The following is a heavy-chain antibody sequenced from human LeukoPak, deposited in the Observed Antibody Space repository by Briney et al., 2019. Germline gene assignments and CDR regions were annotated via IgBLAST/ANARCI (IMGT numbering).Heavy chain of an antibody. V-gene: IGHV4-30-4*01. Sequence: SETLSLTCTVSGGSISSGDYYWSWIRQPPGKGLEWIGYIYYSGITYYNPSLKSRVTISVDTSKNQFSLKLSSVTAADTAVYYCAREFLGQLTDYWGQGTLVTVSS. D-gene: IGHD7-27*01. CDR2: IYYSGIT. CDR1: GGSISSGDYY. CDR3: AREFLGQLTDY. J-gene: IGHJ4*02.